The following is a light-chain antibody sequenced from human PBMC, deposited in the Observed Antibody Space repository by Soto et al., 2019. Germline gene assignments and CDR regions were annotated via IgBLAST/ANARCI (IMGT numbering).Light chain of an antibody. CDR1: VSNIGAGFD. J-gene: IGLJ2*01. Sequence: QAVVTQPPSVSGAPGQRVTISCTGSVSNIGAGFDVHWYQQLPGAAPRLLIFSNTNRPSGVPDRFSGSRSGTSASLAITGLQAEDEGDYYCQSSDNSLSVLFGGGTKLTVL. CDR2: SNT. V-gene: IGLV1-40*01. CDR3: QSSDNSLSVL.